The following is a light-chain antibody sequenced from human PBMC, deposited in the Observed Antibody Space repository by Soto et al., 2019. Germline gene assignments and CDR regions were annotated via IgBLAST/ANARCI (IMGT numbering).Light chain of an antibody. J-gene: IGKJ4*01. CDR2: GAS. CDR1: QSVGSK. Sequence: EVVMTQSPATLSVSPGERATLSCRASQSVGSKVVWYQQKSGQALRLLIYGASTRATGFPARFSGSGSGTEFTLTISSLQSEDVAVYYCQQYNDWPPLTFGGGTKVDIK. V-gene: IGKV3-15*01. CDR3: QQYNDWPPLT.